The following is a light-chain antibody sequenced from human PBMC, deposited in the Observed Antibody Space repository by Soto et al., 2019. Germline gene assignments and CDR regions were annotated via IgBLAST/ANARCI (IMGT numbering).Light chain of an antibody. Sequence: QSALTQPASVSGSPGQSITISCTGTSRDVGAYNLVSWYQQHPGRAPKLFIFDVSDRPSGVSNRFSGSKSGNTASLTISGLQAEDEAFYYCSSYTNTSTLVFGGGTKLTVL. J-gene: IGLJ3*02. CDR2: DVS. V-gene: IGLV2-14*02. CDR1: SRDVGAYNL. CDR3: SSYTNTSTLV.